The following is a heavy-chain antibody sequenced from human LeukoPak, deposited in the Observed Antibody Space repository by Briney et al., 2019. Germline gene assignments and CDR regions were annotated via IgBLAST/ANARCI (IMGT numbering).Heavy chain of an antibody. V-gene: IGHV3-21*01. CDR1: GFTFSSYS. CDR2: ISSSSSYM. CDR3: ARGGYSSSWYHDS. Sequence: PGGSLRLSCAASGFTFSSYSMNWDRQAPGKGLEWVSSISSSSSYMYYADSVKGRFTISRDNAKNSLYMQVNSLRAEDTAVYYCARGGYSSSWYHDSWGQGTLVTVSS. J-gene: IGHJ4*02. D-gene: IGHD6-13*01.